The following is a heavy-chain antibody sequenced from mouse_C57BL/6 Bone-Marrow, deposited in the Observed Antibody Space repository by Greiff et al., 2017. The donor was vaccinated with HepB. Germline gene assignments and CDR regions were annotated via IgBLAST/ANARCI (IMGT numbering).Heavy chain of an antibody. J-gene: IGHJ4*01. CDR3: ARDLLFSYYAMDY. CDR2: ISDGGSYT. V-gene: IGHV5-4*01. CDR1: GFTFSSYA. Sequence: EVKLMESGGGLVKPGGSLKLSCAASGFTFSSYAMSWVRQTPEKRLEWVATISDGGSYTYYPDNVKGRFTISRDNAKNNLYLQMSHLKSEDTAMYYCARDLLFSYYAMDYWGQGTSVTVSS. D-gene: IGHD2-1*01.